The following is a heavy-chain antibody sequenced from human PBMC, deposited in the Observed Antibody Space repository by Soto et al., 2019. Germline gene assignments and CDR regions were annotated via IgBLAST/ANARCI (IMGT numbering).Heavy chain of an antibody. CDR1: GFDVRSNF. CDR2: IYSGGNT. CDR3: ARDRGYFDY. V-gene: IGHV3-53*02. Sequence: EVQLVETGGGWIQPGGSLRLSCAASGFDVRSNFMSWVRQVPGKGLEWVSAIYSGGNTVYADSVKGRYTISRDISNNTVYLQLNTLRAEDTAVYYCARDRGYFDYWGLGTLVTVSS. J-gene: IGHJ4*02.